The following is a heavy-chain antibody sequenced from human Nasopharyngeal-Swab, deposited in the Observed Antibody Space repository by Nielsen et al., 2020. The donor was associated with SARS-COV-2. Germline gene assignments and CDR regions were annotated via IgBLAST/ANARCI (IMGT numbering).Heavy chain of an antibody. V-gene: IGHV1-3*01. D-gene: IGHD1-26*01. Sequence: ASVKVSCKASGYTFTTYAIHWVRQAPGQRLEWMAWINAGTGNREYSQKFQGRVTISTDTSASTAYMELGGLTSDDTAVYYCARSGTVGAPGLDYWGQGTLVTVSS. CDR3: ARSGTVGAPGLDY. CDR1: GYTFTTYA. CDR2: INAGTGNR. J-gene: IGHJ4*02.